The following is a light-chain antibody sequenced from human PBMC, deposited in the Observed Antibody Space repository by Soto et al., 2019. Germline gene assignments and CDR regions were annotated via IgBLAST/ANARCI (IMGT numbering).Light chain of an antibody. CDR1: QSVSSY. Sequence: EIVLTQSPATLSLSPGERATLSCRASQSVSSYLAWYQQKPGQPPRLLIYHASNRVTGIPVRFSGSGSGTDFTLTISSLEPEDFAVYYCQRRSNWPLTFGGGTKVEIK. J-gene: IGKJ4*01. V-gene: IGKV3-11*01. CDR3: QRRSNWPLT. CDR2: HAS.